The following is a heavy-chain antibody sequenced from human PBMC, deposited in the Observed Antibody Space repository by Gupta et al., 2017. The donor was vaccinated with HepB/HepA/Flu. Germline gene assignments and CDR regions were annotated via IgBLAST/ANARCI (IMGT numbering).Heavy chain of an antibody. CDR3: VTGERRGDFDY. CDR1: GASISSSTYY. V-gene: IGHV4-39*02. D-gene: IGHD7-27*01. J-gene: IGHJ4*02. CDR2: MFYGGST. Sequence: QLQLQESGPGLVKPSETLSLTCTVSGASISSSTYYWGWIRQTPGKGLEWIGTMFYGGSTYYNPSLKSRVTIPVDTSKNHFSLKLSSVTAADTAVYYCVTGERRGDFDYWGQGTLVTVSS.